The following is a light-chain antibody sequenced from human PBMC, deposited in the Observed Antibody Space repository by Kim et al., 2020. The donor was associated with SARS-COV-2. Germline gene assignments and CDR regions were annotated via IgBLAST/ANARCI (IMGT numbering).Light chain of an antibody. CDR2: DAS. J-gene: IGKJ4*01. Sequence: VAPGERATLSCRASQSVSSYLAWYQQKPGQAPRLLIYDASNGATGIPARFSGSGSGTDFTLTISSLEPEDFAVYYCQQRSNWPLTFGGGTKVDIK. V-gene: IGKV3-11*01. CDR3: QQRSNWPLT. CDR1: QSVSSY.